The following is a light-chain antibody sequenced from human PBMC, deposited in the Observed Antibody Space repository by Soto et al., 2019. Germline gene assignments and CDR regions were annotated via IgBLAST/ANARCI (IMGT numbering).Light chain of an antibody. CDR2: AAS. CDR1: QSVNNNY. V-gene: IGKV3-20*01. J-gene: IGKJ2*01. CDR3: QQYGGSVYT. Sequence: EIVLTQSPGTLSLSPGERATLSCRASQSVNNNYLAWYQQKPGQAPRLLIYAASSRATGIPDRFSGSGSGTDFTLTITRLEPEDFAVYYCQQYGGSVYTFGQGTKLEIK.